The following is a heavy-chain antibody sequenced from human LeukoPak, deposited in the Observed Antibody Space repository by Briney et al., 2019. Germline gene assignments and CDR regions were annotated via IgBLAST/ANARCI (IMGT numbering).Heavy chain of an antibody. CDR3: ARSYTHYDFWSGYTYQNYFDP. CDR2: IYAGDST. J-gene: IGHJ5*02. Sequence: GGSLRLSCAASGFTVSSSYISWVRQAPGKGLEWVSVIYAGDSTYYADSVKGRFIISRDNSKNTVYLQMDSLRAESTAVYYCARSYTHYDFWSGYTYQNYFDPWGQGTLVTVSS. CDR1: GFTVSSSY. D-gene: IGHD3-3*01. V-gene: IGHV3-53*01.